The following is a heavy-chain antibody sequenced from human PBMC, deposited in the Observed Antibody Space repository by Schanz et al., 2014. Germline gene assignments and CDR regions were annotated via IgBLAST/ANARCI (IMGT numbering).Heavy chain of an antibody. CDR2: INPNSGAT. CDR3: ARVTTGYDS. CDR1: GYTFTVYY. Sequence: QVQLVQSGAEVKKPGASVKVSCKASGYTFTVYYMHWVRQAPGQGLEWLGWINPNSGATSSAQKFQGRVTMTRDTSSSTVYMQLSSLTSDDMAIYYCARVTTGYDSWGQGTLVTVSS. J-gene: IGHJ4*02. D-gene: IGHD5-12*01. V-gene: IGHV1-2*02.